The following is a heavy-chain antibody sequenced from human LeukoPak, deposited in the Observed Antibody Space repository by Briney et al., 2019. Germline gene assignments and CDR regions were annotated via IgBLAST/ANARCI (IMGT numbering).Heavy chain of an antibody. Sequence: GGSLRLSCAASGFTFSSYAMSWVRQAPGKGLGWVSAISGSGGSTYYADSVKGRFTISRDNSKNTLYLQMNSLRAEDTAVYYCAPARLLNWFDPWGQGTLVTVSS. CDR3: APARLLNWFDP. V-gene: IGHV3-23*01. J-gene: IGHJ5*02. CDR2: ISGSGGST. D-gene: IGHD3-10*01. CDR1: GFTFSSYA.